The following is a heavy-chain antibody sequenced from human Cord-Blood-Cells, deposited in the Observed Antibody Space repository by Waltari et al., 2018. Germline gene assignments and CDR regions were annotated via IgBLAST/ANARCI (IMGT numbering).Heavy chain of an antibody. CDR1: GFTFTSYA. J-gene: IGHJ3*02. D-gene: IGHD6-6*01. V-gene: IGHV1-3*01. CDR3: AREYSSSSAFDI. CDR2: INAGNGNT. Sequence: QVQLVQSGAEVKKPGASVKVSCKASGFTFTSYAMHWVRQAPGQRLEWMGWINAGNGNTKYSQKFQGRVTITRDTSASTAYMELSSLRSEDTAVYYCAREYSSSSAFDIWGQGTMVTVSS.